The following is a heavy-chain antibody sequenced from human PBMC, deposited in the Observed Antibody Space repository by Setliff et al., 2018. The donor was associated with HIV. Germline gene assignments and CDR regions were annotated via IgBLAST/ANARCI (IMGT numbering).Heavy chain of an antibody. V-gene: IGHV1-3*01. D-gene: IGHD3-10*01. CDR2: INAGNGNT. Sequence: GASVKVSCKASGYTFTSYAMHWVRQAPGLRLEWMGWINAGNGNTKYSQKFQGRVTITRDTSASTAYMELSSLRSEDTAVYYCARDSFGGEFTYYYYGMDVWGQGTTVTVSS. CDR1: GYTFTSYA. CDR3: ARDSFGGEFTYYYYGMDV. J-gene: IGHJ6*02.